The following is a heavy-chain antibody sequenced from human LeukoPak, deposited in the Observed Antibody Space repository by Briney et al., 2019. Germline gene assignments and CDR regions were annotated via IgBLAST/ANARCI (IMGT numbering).Heavy chain of an antibody. D-gene: IGHD3-16*01. CDR1: GYSISSGYY. J-gene: IGHJ1*01. CDR2: IYHSGST. Sequence: PSETLSLTCTVSGYSISSGYYWGWIRQPPGKGLEWIGSIYHSGSTYYNPSLKSRVTISVDTSKNQFSLKLSSVTAADTAVYYCAKDDAWGRFQHWGQGTLVTVSS. CDR3: AKDDAWGRFQH. V-gene: IGHV4-38-2*02.